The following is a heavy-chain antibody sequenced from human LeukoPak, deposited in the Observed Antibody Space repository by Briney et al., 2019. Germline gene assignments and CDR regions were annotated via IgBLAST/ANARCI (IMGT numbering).Heavy chain of an antibody. V-gene: IGHV3-7*01. D-gene: IGHD1-26*01. CDR2: IKQDVSEI. CDR3: ARDKIVGATYFDY. CDR1: GFIFSSYW. Sequence: GGSLRLSCAASGFIFSSYWMSWVRQAPGKGLEWVANIKQDVSEIYYVDSVKGRFTISRDNTKNSLYLQMNSLRAEDTAVYYCARDKIVGATYFDYWGQGTLATVSS. J-gene: IGHJ4*02.